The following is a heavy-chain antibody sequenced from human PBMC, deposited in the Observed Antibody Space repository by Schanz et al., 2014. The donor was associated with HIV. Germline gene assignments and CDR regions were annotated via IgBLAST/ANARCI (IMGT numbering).Heavy chain of an antibody. CDR2: IWYDGSNK. CDR1: GFIFSSYG. Sequence: VQVVESGGGLVQPGGSLRLSCAASGFIFSSYGMHWVRQAPGKGLEWVAVIWYDGSNKYYADSVKGRFSISRDKSKNTLYLQMNRLRAEDTAVYYCAKDRRGGYQFLYGLDVWGQGTTVTVSS. J-gene: IGHJ6*02. V-gene: IGHV3-30*02. CDR3: AKDRRGGYQFLYGLDV. D-gene: IGHD2-2*01.